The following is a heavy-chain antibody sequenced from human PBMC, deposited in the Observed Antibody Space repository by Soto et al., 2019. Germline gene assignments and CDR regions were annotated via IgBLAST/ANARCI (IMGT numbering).Heavy chain of an antibody. V-gene: IGHV3-30-3*01. CDR2: ISYDGSNK. CDR1: GFTFSSYA. D-gene: IGHD2-15*01. Sequence: GGSLRLSCAASGFTFSSYAMHWVRQAPGKGLEWVAVISYDGSNKYYADSVKGRFTISRDNSKNTLYLQMNSLRAEDTAVYYCARAFLSGRRDQDRDYWGQGTLVTVSS. J-gene: IGHJ4*02. CDR3: ARAFLSGRRDQDRDY.